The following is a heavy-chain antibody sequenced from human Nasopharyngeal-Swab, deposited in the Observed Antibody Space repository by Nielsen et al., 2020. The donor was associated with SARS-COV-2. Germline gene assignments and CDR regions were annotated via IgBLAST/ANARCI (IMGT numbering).Heavy chain of an antibody. V-gene: IGHV3-9*01. J-gene: IGHJ6*02. D-gene: IGHD4-17*01. CDR3: ANLFAVTTSGYYYGMDV. CDR2: ISWNRGSI. Sequence: WIRQPPGKGLEWVSGISWNRGSIGYADSVKGRFTISRDNAKNSLYLQMNSLRAEDTALYYCANLFAVTTSGYYYGMDVWGQGTTVTVSS.